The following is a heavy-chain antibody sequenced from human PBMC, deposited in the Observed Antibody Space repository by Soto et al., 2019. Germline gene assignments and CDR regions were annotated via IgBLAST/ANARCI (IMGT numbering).Heavy chain of an antibody. J-gene: IGHJ4*02. Sequence: SEPLSLTCAVSGYSISISNWCSWVHQPPGKGLEWIGEIYHSGSTNYNPSLKSRVTISVDKSKNQFSLKLSSVTAADTAVYYCARAERAAAGLFDYWGRGTLVTVSS. CDR3: ARAERAAAGLFDY. D-gene: IGHD6-13*01. CDR1: GYSISISNW. CDR2: IYHSGST. V-gene: IGHV4-4*02.